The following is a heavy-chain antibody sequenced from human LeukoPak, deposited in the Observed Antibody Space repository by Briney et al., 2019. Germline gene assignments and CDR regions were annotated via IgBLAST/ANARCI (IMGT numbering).Heavy chain of an antibody. CDR3: ARGRYDILSPAHHYCYYYGMDV. CDR1: GYTFTRYD. V-gene: IGHV1-8*01. CDR2: MNPNSGNT. J-gene: IGHJ6*02. Sequence: ASVKVSCKASGYTFTRYDINWVRQATGQGLEWMGWMNPNSGNTGYAQKFQGRVTMTRNTSISTAYMELSSLRSEDTAVYYSARGRYDILSPAHHYCYYYGMDVWGQGTTVTVSS. D-gene: IGHD3-9*01.